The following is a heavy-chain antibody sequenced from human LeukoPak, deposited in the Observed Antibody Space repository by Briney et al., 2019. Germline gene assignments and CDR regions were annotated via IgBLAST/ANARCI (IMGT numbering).Heavy chain of an antibody. V-gene: IGHV3-30-3*01. CDR2: ISYDGSNK. CDR1: GFTFSSYA. D-gene: IGHD3-16*01. J-gene: IGHJ4*02. CDR3: ARGEDNADEYLREDY. Sequence: GGSLRLSCAASGFTFSSYAMHWVRQAPGKGLEWVAVISYDGSNKYYADSVKGRFTISRDNSKNTLYLQRNSLRAEDTAVYYCARGEDNADEYLREDYWGQGILVTVSS.